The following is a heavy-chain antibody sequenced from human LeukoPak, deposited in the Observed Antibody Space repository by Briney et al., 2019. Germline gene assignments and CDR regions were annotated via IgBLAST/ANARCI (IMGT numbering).Heavy chain of an antibody. J-gene: IGHJ6*03. CDR2: ISHSGST. D-gene: IGHD3-9*01. CDR1: GFTFSDYY. CDR3: ARGGGNLLPYFDPKYYYYMDV. V-gene: IGHV4-34*01. Sequence: LRLSCAASGFTFSDYYWSWIRQPPGKGLEWIAEISHSGSTNYNPSLRSRVTVYVDTSKNQFSLKLSSVTAADTAVYYCARGGGNLLPYFDPKYYYYMDVWGKGTTVTVSS.